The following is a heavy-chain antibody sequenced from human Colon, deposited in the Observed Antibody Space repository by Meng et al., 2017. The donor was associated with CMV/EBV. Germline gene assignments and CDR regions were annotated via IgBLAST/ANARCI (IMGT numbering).Heavy chain of an antibody. V-gene: IGHV4-38-2*02. CDR2: FYQSGNT. CDR1: GYSVSSGYY. CDR3: ARGFRAAVLTAAFDI. D-gene: IGHD4/OR15-4a*01. Sequence: SETLSLTCTVSGYSVSSGYYWGCIRQPPGKGLEWIGTFYQSGNTYYNPSLESRVTISVDTSKNQFSLMLSSVTASDTAVYFCARGFRAAVLTAAFDIWGHGTMVTVSS. J-gene: IGHJ3*02.